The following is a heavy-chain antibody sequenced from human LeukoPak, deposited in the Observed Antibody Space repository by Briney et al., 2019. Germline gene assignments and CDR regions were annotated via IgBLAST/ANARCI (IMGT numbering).Heavy chain of an antibody. CDR3: CAYSSSSRPGDYYYYYGMDV. V-gene: IGHV1-24*01. J-gene: IGHJ6*02. Sequence: ASVKVSCKVSGYTLTELSMHWVRQAPGTGLEWMGGFDPEDGETIYAQKFQGRVTMNEDTSTDTAYMELSSLRSEDTGVYYCCAYSSSSRPGDYYYYYGMDVWGQGTTVTVSS. CDR1: GYTLTELS. D-gene: IGHD6-6*01. CDR2: FDPEDGET.